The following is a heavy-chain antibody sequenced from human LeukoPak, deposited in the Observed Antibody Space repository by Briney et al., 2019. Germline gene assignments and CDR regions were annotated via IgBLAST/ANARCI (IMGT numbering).Heavy chain of an antibody. CDR3: ARGTTVTNWFDP. CDR2: IIPIFGTA. Sequence: GASVKVSCKASGGTFSSYAISWVRQAPGQGLGWMGGIIPIFGTANYAQKFQGRVTITADESTSTAYMELSSLRSEDTAVYYCARGTTVTNWFDPWGQGTLVTVSS. J-gene: IGHJ5*02. CDR1: GGTFSSYA. V-gene: IGHV1-69*13. D-gene: IGHD4-11*01.